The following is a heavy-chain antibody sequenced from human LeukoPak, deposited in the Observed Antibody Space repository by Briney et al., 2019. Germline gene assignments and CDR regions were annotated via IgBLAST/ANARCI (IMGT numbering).Heavy chain of an antibody. CDR3: ARSSGTGTFSY. D-gene: IGHD6-25*01. V-gene: IGHV4-39*02. CDR2: VYYGRSP. Sequence: WAWIRQPXXKGLEWIGSVYYGRSPYFNPSLESRATISVDTSKNHFSLKMSSVTAADTAVYYCARSSGTGTFSYWGQGTLVTVSS. J-gene: IGHJ4*02.